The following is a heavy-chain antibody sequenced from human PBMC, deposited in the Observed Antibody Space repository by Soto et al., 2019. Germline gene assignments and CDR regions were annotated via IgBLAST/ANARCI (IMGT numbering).Heavy chain of an antibody. CDR2: IYHSGST. CDR1: DGAIRSSQW. V-gene: IGHV4-4*02. Sequence: SETLSLTGAVSDGAIRSSQWWGWVRQSPGSGLEWIGEIYHSGSTNYNPQLYSRVTVSLDKSKNQFSLKLTSVTAADTAIYSCATREGLPDPLDISGHGTMVTVSS. D-gene: IGHD1-26*01. J-gene: IGHJ3*02. CDR3: ATREGLPDPLDI.